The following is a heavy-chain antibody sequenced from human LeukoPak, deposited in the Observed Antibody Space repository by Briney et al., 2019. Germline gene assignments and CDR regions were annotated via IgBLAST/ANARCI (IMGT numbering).Heavy chain of an antibody. D-gene: IGHD3-16*02. J-gene: IGHJ4*02. CDR1: GFTFSTYA. Sequence: GGSLRLSCAASGFTFSTYAMSWVRQAPGKGLEWVSTISGSGANTYYADSVRGRFTISRDNSKNTLYLHMNSLRADDTAVHYCAKERAGYTNPYYFDYWGQGTLVTVSS. CDR2: ISGSGANT. V-gene: IGHV3-23*01. CDR3: AKERAGYTNPYYFDY.